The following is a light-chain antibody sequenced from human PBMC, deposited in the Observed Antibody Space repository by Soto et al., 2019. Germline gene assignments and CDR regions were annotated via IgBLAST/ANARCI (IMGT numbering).Light chain of an antibody. Sequence: DIQMTQSPSTLSASVGDRVTITCRASQSISNWLAWYQQKPGKAPKVLIYDASTLESGVPSRFSGSGSGTEFTLTISSLQPDDFATYYCQQYNSYSPLTFGGGTKVDIK. J-gene: IGKJ4*01. CDR3: QQYNSYSPLT. CDR2: DAS. CDR1: QSISNW. V-gene: IGKV1-5*01.